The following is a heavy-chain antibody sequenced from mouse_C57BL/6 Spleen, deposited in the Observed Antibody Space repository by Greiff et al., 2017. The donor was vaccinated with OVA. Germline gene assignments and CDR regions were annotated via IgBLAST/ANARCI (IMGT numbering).Heavy chain of an antibody. CDR2: ILPGSGST. V-gene: IGHV1-9*01. CDR1: GYTFTGYW. D-gene: IGHD2-3*01. Sequence: VKLMESGAELMKPGASVKLSCKATGYTFTGYWIEWVKQRPGHGLEWIGEILPGSGSTNYNEKFKGKATFTADTSSNTAYMQLSSLTTEDSAIYYCARGGENGYYPSWFAYWGQGTLVTVSA. CDR3: ARGGENGYYPSWFAY. J-gene: IGHJ3*01.